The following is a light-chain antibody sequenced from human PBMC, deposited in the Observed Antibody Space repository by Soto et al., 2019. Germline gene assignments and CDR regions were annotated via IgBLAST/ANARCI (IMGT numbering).Light chain of an antibody. J-gene: IGLJ2*01. Sequence: QSVLTQPASVSGSPGQSITISCIGTSSDVGAYDLVSWYQQYPGTAPRLIIYENIWRPSGIDSRFSGSKSGNTAALTISGLRAEDESNYHCCSYAGNRIFVFGGGTKVTVL. V-gene: IGLV2-23*01. CDR1: SSDVGAYDL. CDR3: CSYAGNRIFV. CDR2: ENI.